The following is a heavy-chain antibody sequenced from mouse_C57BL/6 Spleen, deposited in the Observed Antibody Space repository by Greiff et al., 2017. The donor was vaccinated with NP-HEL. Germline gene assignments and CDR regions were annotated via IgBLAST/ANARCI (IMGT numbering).Heavy chain of an antibody. CDR1: GFTFSDYG. CDR3: ARHDYGSSYAMDY. J-gene: IGHJ4*01. Sequence: EVQRVESGGGLVQPGGSLKLSCAASGFTFSDYGMAWVRQAPRKGPEWVAFISTLAYSIYYADTVTCRFTISRENAKNTLYLEMSSLRSEDTAMYYCARHDYGSSYAMDYWGQGTSVTVSS. D-gene: IGHD1-1*01. CDR2: ISTLAYSI. V-gene: IGHV5-15*01.